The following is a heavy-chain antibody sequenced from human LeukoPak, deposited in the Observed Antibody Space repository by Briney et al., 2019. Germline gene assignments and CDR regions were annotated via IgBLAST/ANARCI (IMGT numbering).Heavy chain of an antibody. CDR3: ARGAGAAAGASWYYYMDV. Sequence: SETLSLTCTISGGSISSGGYYWSWIQQPPGKGLEWIGYIYHSGSTYYNPSLKSRVTISGDRSKNQFSLKLSSVTAADTAVHYCARGAGAAAGASWYYYMDVWGKGTTVTVSS. CDR1: GGSISSGGYY. CDR2: IYHSGST. V-gene: IGHV4-30-2*01. D-gene: IGHD6-25*01. J-gene: IGHJ6*03.